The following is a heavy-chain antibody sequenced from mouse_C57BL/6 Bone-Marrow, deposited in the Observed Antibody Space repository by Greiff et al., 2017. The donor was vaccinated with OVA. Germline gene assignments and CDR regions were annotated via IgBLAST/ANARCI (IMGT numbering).Heavy chain of an antibody. V-gene: IGHV1-81*01. Sequence: VKLMESGAELARPGASVKLSCKASGYTFTSYGISWVKQRTGQGLEWIGEIYPRSGNTYYNEKFKGKATLTADKSSSTAYMELRSLTSEDSAVYFCARNDASYYYAMDYWGQGTSVTVSS. CDR3: ARNDASYYYAMDY. CDR2: IYPRSGNT. J-gene: IGHJ4*01. D-gene: IGHD2-3*01. CDR1: GYTFTSYG.